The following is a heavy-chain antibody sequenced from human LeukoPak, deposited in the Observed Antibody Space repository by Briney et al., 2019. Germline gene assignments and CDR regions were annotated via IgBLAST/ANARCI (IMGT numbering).Heavy chain of an antibody. J-gene: IGHJ4*02. V-gene: IGHV4-59*11. CDR3: ARASYDILTAYPSYFDY. D-gene: IGHD3-9*01. CDR2: ISYSEST. CDR1: SGSISSHY. Sequence: PSETLSLTCTVSSGSISSHYWSWIRQPPGKALEWIGYISYSESTNYSPPLKSRVTISVDTTKDQFSLKLSSVTAADTAVYYCARASYDILTAYPSYFDYWGQGTLVTVSS.